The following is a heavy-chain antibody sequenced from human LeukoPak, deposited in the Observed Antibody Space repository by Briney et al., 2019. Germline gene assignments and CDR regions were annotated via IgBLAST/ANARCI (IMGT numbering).Heavy chain of an antibody. Sequence: SETLSLTCTVSVGSISSSSYYWGWIRQPPGKGLEWISNIYYSWSTYHNPSRKSRVTISVDTFKNQLSLKLSAVPAADTAVYHCASVRRGFGESSKYYSYYYMDVWGNGTTVPIS. CDR1: VGSISSSSYY. V-gene: IGHV4-39*01. J-gene: IGHJ6*03. CDR2: IYYSWST. D-gene: IGHD3-10*01. CDR3: ASVRRGFGESSKYYSYYYMDV.